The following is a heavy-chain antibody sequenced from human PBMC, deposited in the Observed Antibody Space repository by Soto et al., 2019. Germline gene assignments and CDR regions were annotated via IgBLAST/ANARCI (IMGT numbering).Heavy chain of an antibody. V-gene: IGHV1-18*01. D-gene: IGHD3-16*01. CDR2: INTYNGNT. CDR3: VLVDVYVTPSPQDV. J-gene: IGHJ6*02. Sequence: QVQLVQSGAEVKNPGASVKVSCKTSGYVFTSYGIGWARQAPGQGLEWMGWINTYNGNTNYAQNLQGRVTLTTDTATSTAYMELRSLRSNDTAIYYFVLVDVYVTPSPQDVWGQGTTVNVS. CDR1: GYVFTSYG.